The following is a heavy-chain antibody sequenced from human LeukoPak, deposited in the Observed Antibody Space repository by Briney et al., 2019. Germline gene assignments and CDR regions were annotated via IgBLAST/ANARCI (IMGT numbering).Heavy chain of an antibody. CDR3: ARGESNSSSSFDY. D-gene: IGHD6-6*01. CDR1: GGSISIGAFS. CDR2: IYYSGST. V-gene: IGHV4-61*08. J-gene: IGHJ4*02. Sequence: SETLSLTRAVSGGSISIGAFSWYWLRQTPGKGPEWIGYIYYSGSTNYNPSLKSRVTISVDTSKNQFSLKLSSVTAADTAVYYCARGESNSSSSFDYWGQGTLVTVSS.